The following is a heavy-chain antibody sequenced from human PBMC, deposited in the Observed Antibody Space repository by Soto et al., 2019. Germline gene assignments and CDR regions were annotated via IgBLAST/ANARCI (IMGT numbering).Heavy chain of an antibody. V-gene: IGHV3-30*18. D-gene: IGHD6-19*01. CDR2: ISSDGNTK. CDR1: GFTFSSYG. Sequence: PGGSLRLSCVASGFTFSSYGIHWVRQAPGKGLEWVAVISSDGNTKYYADSVKGRLTISRDNSKNTLYLQMDSLRPEDTAVYYCAKEVAVAGDFDYWGHGTLVTVSS. CDR3: AKEVAVAGDFDY. J-gene: IGHJ4*01.